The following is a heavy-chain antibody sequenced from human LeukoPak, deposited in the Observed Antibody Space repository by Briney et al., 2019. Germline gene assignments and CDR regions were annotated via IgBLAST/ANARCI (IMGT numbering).Heavy chain of an antibody. D-gene: IGHD2-2*02. V-gene: IGHV1-2*02. J-gene: IGHJ3*02. CDR1: GYTFTAYY. CDR2: INPNSGGT. Sequence: AAVKVSCKASGYTFTAYYMHWVRQAPGQGLEWMGWINPNSGGTNYAQKFQGRVTMTRDTSISTAYMELSRLRSDDTAVYYCARRIPAGIGAFDMWGQGTMVTVSS. CDR3: ARRIPAGIGAFDM.